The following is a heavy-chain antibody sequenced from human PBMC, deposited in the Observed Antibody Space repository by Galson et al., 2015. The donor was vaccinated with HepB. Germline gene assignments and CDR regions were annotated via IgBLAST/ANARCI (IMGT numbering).Heavy chain of an antibody. V-gene: IGHV1-69*13. CDR2: IIPIFGTA. Sequence: SVKVSCKASGGTFSSYAISWVRQAPGQGLEWMGGIIPIFGTANYAQKFQGRVTITADESTSTAYMELSSLRSEDTAVYYCASPVPYYYDSSGYSPHPHWFDPWGQGTLVTVSS. CDR3: ASPVPYYYDSSGYSPHPHWFDP. CDR1: GGTFSSYA. J-gene: IGHJ5*02. D-gene: IGHD3-22*01.